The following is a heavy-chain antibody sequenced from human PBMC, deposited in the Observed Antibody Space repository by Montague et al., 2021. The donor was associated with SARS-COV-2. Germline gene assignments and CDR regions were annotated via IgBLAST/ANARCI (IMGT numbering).Heavy chain of an antibody. CDR2: IYWDDDK. CDR3: ARMRIAAAGSPFDI. D-gene: IGHD6-13*01. CDR1: GFSLSTSGVG. V-gene: IGHV2-70*01. J-gene: IGHJ3*02. Sequence: PALVKPTQTLTLTCTFSGFSLSTSGVGVGWIRQPPGKALEWLALIYWDDDKYYSTSLKTRLTISKDTSKNQVVLTMTNMDPVDTATYYCARMRIAAAGSPFDIWGQGTMVTVSS.